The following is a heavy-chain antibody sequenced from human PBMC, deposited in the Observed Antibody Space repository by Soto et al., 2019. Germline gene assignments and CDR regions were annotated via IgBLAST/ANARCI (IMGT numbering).Heavy chain of an antibody. CDR2: IWYDGSNK. J-gene: IGHJ6*03. Sequence: QVQLVESGGGVVQPGRSLRLSCAASGFTFSSYGMHWVRQAPGKGLEWVAVIWYDGSNKYYADSVKGRFTISRDNSKNTLYLQMNSLRAEDTAVYYCARDPGDPTPYYMDAWGKGTTVTVSS. CDR1: GFTFSSYG. V-gene: IGHV3-33*01. CDR3: ARDPGDPTPYYMDA.